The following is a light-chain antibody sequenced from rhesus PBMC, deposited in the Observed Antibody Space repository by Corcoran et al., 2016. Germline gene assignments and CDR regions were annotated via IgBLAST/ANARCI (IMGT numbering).Light chain of an antibody. Sequence: DIVMTQSPDSLAVSLGERVTINCKSSQSLLYSSNNKNYLAWYQQKPGQPPKLLIYWASTRESGVPNRFSGSGSGTDFTITISGLQAEDVAFYYCQQSYSSPFTFGPGTKLDIK. CDR1: QSLLYSSNNKNY. CDR3: QQSYSSPFT. J-gene: IGKJ3*01. CDR2: WAS. V-gene: IGKV4-1*01.